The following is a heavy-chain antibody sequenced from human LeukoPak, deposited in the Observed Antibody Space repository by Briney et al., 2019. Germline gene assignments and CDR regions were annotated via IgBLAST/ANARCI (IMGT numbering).Heavy chain of an antibody. J-gene: IGHJ3*02. D-gene: IGHD3-10*01. CDR2: IYYSGST. Sequence: SETQSLTCTVSGGSISSYYWSWIRQPPGKGLEWIGYIYYSGSTNYNPSLKSRVTISVDTSKNQFSLKLSSVTAADTAVYYCARVSSDYGSGTYAFDIWGQGTMVTVSS. CDR3: ARVSSDYGSGTYAFDI. CDR1: GGSISSYY. V-gene: IGHV4-59*01.